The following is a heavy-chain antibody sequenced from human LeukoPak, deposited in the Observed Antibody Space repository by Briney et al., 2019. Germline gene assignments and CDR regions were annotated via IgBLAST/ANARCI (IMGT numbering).Heavy chain of an antibody. Sequence: PSGTLSLTCAVSGGSISSSSWWSWVRQPPGKGLEWIGEIYHSGSTNYNPSLKSRVTISVDKSKNQFSLKLSSVTAADTAVYYCARASVDYYYYYGMDVWGQGTTVTVSS. CDR2: IYHSGST. D-gene: IGHD3/OR15-3a*01. V-gene: IGHV4-4*02. CDR1: GGSISSSSW. CDR3: ARASVDYYYYYGMDV. J-gene: IGHJ6*02.